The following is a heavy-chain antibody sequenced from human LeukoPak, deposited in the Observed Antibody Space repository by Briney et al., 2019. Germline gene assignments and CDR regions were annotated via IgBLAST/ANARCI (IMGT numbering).Heavy chain of an antibody. CDR3: ARDDRKNYYDTTGYPFDY. Sequence: PGGSLRLSCAASGFTFSDYYMTWIRQAPGKGLEWVSYISSGSSYTDYADSVKGRFTISRDNAKNSLFLQMNSLRAADTAVYYCARDDRKNYYDTTGYPFDYWGQGTLVTVPS. CDR1: GFTFSDYY. D-gene: IGHD3-22*01. V-gene: IGHV3-11*05. CDR2: ISSGSSYT. J-gene: IGHJ4*02.